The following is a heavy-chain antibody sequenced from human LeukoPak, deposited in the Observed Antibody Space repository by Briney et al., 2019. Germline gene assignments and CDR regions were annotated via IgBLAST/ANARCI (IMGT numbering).Heavy chain of an antibody. CDR3: ARRTSWYADY. CDR1: GFRFPNYG. J-gene: IGHJ4*02. CDR2: ISAYSGDT. Sequence: ASVKVSCKASGFRFPNYGVTWARQAPGQGLEWMGSISAYSGDTNYVQNLQGRVTLTTDTSTNTAYMELQSLRSDDTAVYYCARRTSWYADYWGQGTLVTVSS. D-gene: IGHD2-2*01. V-gene: IGHV1-18*01.